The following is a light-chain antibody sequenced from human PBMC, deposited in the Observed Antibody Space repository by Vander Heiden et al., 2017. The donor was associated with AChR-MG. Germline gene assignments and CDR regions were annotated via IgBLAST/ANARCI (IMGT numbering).Light chain of an antibody. CDR2: KAS. CDR1: QSIGGW. V-gene: IGKV1-5*03. J-gene: IGKJ5*01. Sequence: DIQMTQSPSTLSASVGDRVTITCRASQSIGGWLAWYQQKPGKAPKVLIYKASSLESGVPSRFSGSGSGTEFTLTISSLQSDDFATYYCQQYYRYITFGQGTRLEIK. CDR3: QQYYRYIT.